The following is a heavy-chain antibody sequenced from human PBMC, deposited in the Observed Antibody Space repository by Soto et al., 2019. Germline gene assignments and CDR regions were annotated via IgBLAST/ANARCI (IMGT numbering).Heavy chain of an antibody. J-gene: IGHJ4*02. CDR1: GYTFTSYG. D-gene: IGHD4-17*01. V-gene: IGHV1-18*01. Sequence: ASVKVSCKASGYTFTSYGTSWVRQAPGQGLEWMGRIIAYNGKTNYAQKFQGRVTMTTDKSTSTTYMELSSLRSEDTAVYYCARGNYGDLDYWGQGTLVTVSS. CDR3: ARGNYGDLDY. CDR2: IIAYNGKT.